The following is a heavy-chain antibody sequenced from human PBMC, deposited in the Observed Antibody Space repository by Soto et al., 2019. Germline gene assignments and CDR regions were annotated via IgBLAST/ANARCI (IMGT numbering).Heavy chain of an antibody. CDR3: ARGDRGAFDL. V-gene: IGHV3-74*01. CDR2: IHSDGGST. J-gene: IGHJ3*01. Sequence: EVQLVESGGGLVRPGGSLRLSCAASGFTFSYYWMHWVRQAPGKGLVWVSRIHSDGGSTTYAEFVKGRFIISRDNARNTVDLQMKSVIVEDTAVYYCARGDRGAFDLWGQGTVVTVSS. CDR1: GFTFSYYW. D-gene: IGHD1-26*01.